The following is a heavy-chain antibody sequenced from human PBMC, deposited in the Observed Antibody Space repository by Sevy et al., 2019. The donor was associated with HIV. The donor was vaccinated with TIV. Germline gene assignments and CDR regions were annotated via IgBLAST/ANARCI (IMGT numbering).Heavy chain of an antibody. D-gene: IGHD2-2*01. CDR2: IYYSGST. V-gene: IGHV4-31*03. CDR3: ARTSAYYYYGVDV. J-gene: IGHJ6*02. Sequence: SETLSLTCTVSGGSISSGGYYWSWIRQHPGKGLEWIGYIYYSGSTYYNPSLKSRVTISVDTSKNQISLKLRSVTAADTAVYYCARTSAYYYYGVDVWGQGTTVTVSS. CDR1: GGSISSGGYY.